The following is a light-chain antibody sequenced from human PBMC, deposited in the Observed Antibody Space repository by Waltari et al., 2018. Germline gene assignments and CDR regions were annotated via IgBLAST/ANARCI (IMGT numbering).Light chain of an antibody. CDR3: QQSYSTPRT. J-gene: IGKJ2*01. V-gene: IGKV1-39*01. Sequence: DIQMTQSPSSLSASVGDRVTIPCRSSQSIRSYLNWYQQKPGKAPKLLIYAASSLQSGVPSRFSGSGSGTDFTLTISSLQPEDFATYYCQQSYSTPRTFGQGTKLEIK. CDR2: AAS. CDR1: QSIRSY.